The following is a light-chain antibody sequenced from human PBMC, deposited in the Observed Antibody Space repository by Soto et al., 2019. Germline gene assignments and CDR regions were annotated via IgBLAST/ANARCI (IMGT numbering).Light chain of an antibody. Sequence: DIQMTQSPSSLSASVEDRVIITCRASQSISNHLNWYQQKPGKAPKLLIFAASSLQSGVSSRFSGSRSGTEFALTISSLQPDDSATYYCQQYDSPPPTFGQGTKVDIK. CDR1: QSISNH. V-gene: IGKV1-39*01. CDR2: AAS. CDR3: QQYDSPPPT. J-gene: IGKJ1*01.